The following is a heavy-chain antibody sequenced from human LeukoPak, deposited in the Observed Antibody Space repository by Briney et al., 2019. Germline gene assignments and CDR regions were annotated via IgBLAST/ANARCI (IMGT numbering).Heavy chain of an antibody. CDR2: ISGSGGST. D-gene: IGHD2-2*01. Sequence: PGGSLRLSCAASGSTFSIYDMSWVRQAPGKGLEWVSAISGSGGSTYYADSVKGRFTISRDSSKNTLYLQMNSLRAEDTAVYYCAKEVPAAEGTFDYWGQGTLVTVSS. V-gene: IGHV3-23*01. CDR1: GSTFSIYD. J-gene: IGHJ4*02. CDR3: AKEVPAAEGTFDY.